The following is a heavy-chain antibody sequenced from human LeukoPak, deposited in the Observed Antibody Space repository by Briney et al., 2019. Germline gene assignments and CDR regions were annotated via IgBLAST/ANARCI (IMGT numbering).Heavy chain of an antibody. D-gene: IGHD3-10*01. Sequence: PGRSLRLSSAASGFTFSSYGMHWVRQAPGKGLEWVAVISYDGSNKYYADSVKGRFTISRDNSKNTLYLQMNSLRAEDTAVYYCAKVNSMVGGVTYYFDYWGQGTLVTVSS. CDR2: ISYDGSNK. CDR1: GFTFSSYG. J-gene: IGHJ4*02. V-gene: IGHV3-30*18. CDR3: AKVNSMVGGVTYYFDY.